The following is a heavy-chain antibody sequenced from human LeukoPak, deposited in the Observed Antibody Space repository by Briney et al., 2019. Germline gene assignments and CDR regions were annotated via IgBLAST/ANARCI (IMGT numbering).Heavy chain of an antibody. V-gene: IGHV3-23*01. D-gene: IGHD3-9*01. CDR3: ANRPGNHDILTQYYFDF. Sequence: GGSLRLSCAASGFTFSSYAMTWVRQAPGKGLEWVSVIGGRGDRTYYADSVKGRFTISRDNSKNTLYLQMNSLRAEDTAVYYCANRPGNHDILTQYYFDFWGQGTLVIVSS. CDR1: GFTFSSYA. J-gene: IGHJ4*02. CDR2: IGGRGDRT.